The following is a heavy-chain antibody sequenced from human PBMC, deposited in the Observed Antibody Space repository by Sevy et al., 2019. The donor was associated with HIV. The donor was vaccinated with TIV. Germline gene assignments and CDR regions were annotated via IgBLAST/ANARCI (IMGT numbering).Heavy chain of an antibody. V-gene: IGHV3-30*04. CDR1: GFTFSSYA. CDR3: ARDGHPRTTVVTPPHYYYGMDV. Sequence: GGSLRLSCAASGFTFSSYAMHWVRQAPGKGLEWVAVISYDGSNKYYADSVKGRFTISRDNSKNTLYLQMNSLRAEDTAVYYCARDGHPRTTVVTPPHYYYGMDVWGQRTTVTVSS. CDR2: ISYDGSNK. D-gene: IGHD4-17*01. J-gene: IGHJ6*02.